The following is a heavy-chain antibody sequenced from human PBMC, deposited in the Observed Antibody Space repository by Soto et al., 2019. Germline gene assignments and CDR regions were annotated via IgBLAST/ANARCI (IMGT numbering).Heavy chain of an antibody. Sequence: GGSLRLSCAGSEFTFSSFWMHWVRQAPGKGLVWVSRIDSDGSTTTYADSVKGRFTISRDNAKNTLFLQMNSLRAEDTAVYYCAREFLYCSGGSCYSDAFDIWGQGTMVTVSS. CDR1: EFTFSSFW. V-gene: IGHV3-74*03. CDR3: AREFLYCSGGSCYSDAFDI. D-gene: IGHD2-15*01. J-gene: IGHJ3*02. CDR2: IDSDGSTT.